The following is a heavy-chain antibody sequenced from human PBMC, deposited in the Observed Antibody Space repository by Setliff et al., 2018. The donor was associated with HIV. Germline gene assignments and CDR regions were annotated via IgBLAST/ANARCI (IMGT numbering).Heavy chain of an antibody. CDR1: GFIFSSYE. V-gene: IGHV3-48*03. CDR3: ASHHGLGTYSVDY. D-gene: IGHD3-10*01. Sequence: GGSLRLSCAASGFIFSSYEMNWVRQAPGRGLEWVSYSSSSGYSTNYADSVKGRFTMSRDNAKNLLYLQMNSLRAEDTAVYYCASHHGLGTYSVDYWGQGTVVTVSS. CDR2: SSSSGYST. J-gene: IGHJ4*02.